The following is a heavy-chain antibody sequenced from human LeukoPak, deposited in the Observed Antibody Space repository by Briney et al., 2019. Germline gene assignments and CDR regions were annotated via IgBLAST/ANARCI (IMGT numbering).Heavy chain of an antibody. V-gene: IGHV4-34*01. CDR2: INHSGST. CDR3: ARGGRDSYNHNPYYFDY. CDR1: GGSFSGYY. Sequence: SETLSLTCAVYGGSFSGYYWSWIRQPPGKGLEWIGEINHSGSTNYNPSLKSRVTISVDTSKNQFSLKLSSVTAADTAVYYCARGGRDSYNHNPYYFDYWGQGTLVTVSS. D-gene: IGHD5-24*01. J-gene: IGHJ4*02.